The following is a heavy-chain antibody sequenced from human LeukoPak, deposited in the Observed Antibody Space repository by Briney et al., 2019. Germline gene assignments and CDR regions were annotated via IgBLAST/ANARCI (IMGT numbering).Heavy chain of an antibody. CDR3: TTRGSSGSNNYYYYGMDV. CDR1: GGTFSSYA. J-gene: IGHJ6*02. D-gene: IGHD3-10*01. V-gene: IGHV1-69*13. CDR2: IIPIFGTA. Sequence: ASVKVSCKASGGTFSSYAISWVRQAPGQGLEWMGGIIPIFGTANYAQKFQGRVTITADESTSTAYMELSSLRSEDTAVYYCTTRGSSGSNNYYYYGMDVWGQGTTVTVSS.